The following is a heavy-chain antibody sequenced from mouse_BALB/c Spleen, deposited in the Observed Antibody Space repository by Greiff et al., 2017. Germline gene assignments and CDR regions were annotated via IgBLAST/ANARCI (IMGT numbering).Heavy chain of an antibody. CDR3: AREKVLNAMDY. Sequence: QVQLQQSGAELMKPGASVKISCKATGYTFSSYWIEWVKQRPGHGLEWIGEILPGSGSTNYNEKFKGKATFTADTSSNTAYMQLSSLTSEDSAVYYCAREKVLNAMDYWGQGTSVTVSS. D-gene: IGHD1-3*01. V-gene: IGHV1-9*01. J-gene: IGHJ4*01. CDR1: GYTFSSYW. CDR2: ILPGSGST.